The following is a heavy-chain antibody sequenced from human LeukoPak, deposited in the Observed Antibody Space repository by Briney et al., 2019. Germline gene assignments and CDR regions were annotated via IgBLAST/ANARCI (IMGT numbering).Heavy chain of an antibody. V-gene: IGHV3-53*01. D-gene: IGHD2-15*01. J-gene: IGHJ4*02. CDR2: IYTGGST. CDR1: AFSVGPSF. Sequence: GGSLRLSCVDSAFSVGPSFMSWVRQAPGKGLEWVSVIYTGGSTYSADSVKGRFTISRDYSENTVYLQMNSLRVEDTAVYYCARGLGTNYGGYCTGDSCPVYWGQGTLVTVSS. CDR3: ARGLGTNYGGYCTGDSCPVY.